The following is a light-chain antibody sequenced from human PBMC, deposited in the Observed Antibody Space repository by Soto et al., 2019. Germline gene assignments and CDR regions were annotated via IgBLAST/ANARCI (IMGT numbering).Light chain of an antibody. Sequence: DIQMTQSPSSVSASVGDTVTITCRASQGLKFLAWYQQKPGKAPRLLIYEATNLQSGVPPRFSGSGSGTDFTLTISSLQPEDFATYFCQQANSLQITFGQGTRMEIK. CDR3: QQANSLQIT. J-gene: IGKJ5*01. CDR2: EAT. V-gene: IGKV1-12*01. CDR1: QGLKF.